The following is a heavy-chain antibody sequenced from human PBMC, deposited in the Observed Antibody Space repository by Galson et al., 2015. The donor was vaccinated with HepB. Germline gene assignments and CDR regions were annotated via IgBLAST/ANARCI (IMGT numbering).Heavy chain of an antibody. CDR2: SSARGGST. Sequence: SLRLSCAASGFTFSSSAMGWVRQAPGKGVEWVSASSARGGSTYYADSVKGRFTISRDNSKNTLYLQMNSLRAEDTAVYYCAKDGAAAGTLFDYWGQGTLVTVSS. CDR1: GFTFSSSA. J-gene: IGHJ4*02. CDR3: AKDGAAAGTLFDY. D-gene: IGHD6-13*01. V-gene: IGHV3-23*01.